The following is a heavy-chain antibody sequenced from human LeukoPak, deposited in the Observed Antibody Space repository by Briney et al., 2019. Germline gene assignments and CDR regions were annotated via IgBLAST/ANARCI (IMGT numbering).Heavy chain of an antibody. D-gene: IGHD2-15*01. J-gene: IGHJ4*02. Sequence: EASVKVSCKASGGTFSSYAISWVRQAPGQGLEWMGGIIPIFGTANYAQKFQGRVTITADESTSTAYMELSSLRAEDTAVYYCAKEACGGRCVSDYFDYWGQGTLVTVSS. CDR1: GGTFSSYA. V-gene: IGHV1-69*13. CDR2: IIPIFGTA. CDR3: AKEACGGRCVSDYFDY.